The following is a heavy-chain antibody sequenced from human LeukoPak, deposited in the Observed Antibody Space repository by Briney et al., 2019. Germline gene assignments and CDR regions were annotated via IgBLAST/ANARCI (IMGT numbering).Heavy chain of an antibody. J-gene: IGHJ4*02. V-gene: IGHV3-53*01. D-gene: IGHD5-12*01. CDR1: GFTFADHA. Sequence: TGGSLRLSCAASGFTFADHAMHWVRQAPGKGLEWVSVIYSGGSTYYADSVKGRFTISRDNSKNTLYLQMNSLRAEDAAVYYCAREFYGGYSGYKTSNYFDYWGQGTLVTVSS. CDR3: AREFYGGYSGYKTSNYFDY. CDR2: IYSGGST.